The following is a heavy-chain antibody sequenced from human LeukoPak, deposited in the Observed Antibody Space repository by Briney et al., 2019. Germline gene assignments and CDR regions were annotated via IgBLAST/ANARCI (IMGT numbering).Heavy chain of an antibody. CDR3: ARVRYDYVWGSRAFDY. D-gene: IGHD3-16*01. J-gene: IGHJ4*02. CDR1: GGSISSSSYY. V-gene: IGHV4-39*07. Sequence: SETLSLTCTVSGGSISSSSYYWGWIRQPPGKGLEWIGSIYHSGSTYYNPSLKSRVTISVDTSKNQFSLQLSSVTAADTAVYYCARVRYDYVWGSRAFDYWGQGTLVTVSS. CDR2: IYHSGST.